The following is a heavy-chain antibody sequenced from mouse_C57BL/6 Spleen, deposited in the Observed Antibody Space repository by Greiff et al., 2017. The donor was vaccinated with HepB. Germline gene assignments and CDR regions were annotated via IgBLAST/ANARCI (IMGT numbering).Heavy chain of an antibody. Sequence: EVQGVESGGGLVKPGGSLKLSCAASGFTFSSYAMSWVRQTPEKRLEWVATISDGGSYTYYPDNVKGRFTISRDNAKNNLYLQMSHLKSEDTAMYYCARAGYYCSPHWYFDVWGTGTTVTVAS. CDR1: GFTFSSYA. D-gene: IGHD1-1*01. CDR2: ISDGGSYT. CDR3: ARAGYYCSPHWYFDV. J-gene: IGHJ1*03. V-gene: IGHV5-4*01.